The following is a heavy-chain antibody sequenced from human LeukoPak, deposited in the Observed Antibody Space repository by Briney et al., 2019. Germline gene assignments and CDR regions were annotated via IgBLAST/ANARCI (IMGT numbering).Heavy chain of an antibody. CDR1: GYTFTGYY. CDR3: ARVVDYYGSGTSYSLHT. D-gene: IGHD3-10*01. J-gene: IGHJ5*02. CDR2: INPNSGGT. Sequence: ASVKVSCKASGYTFTGYYMHWVRQAPGQGLEWMGWINPNSGGTNYAQKFQGRVTLTRDTSITTAYMDLSRLSSDDTAVYYCARVVDYYGSGTSYSLHTWGQGTLVTVSS. V-gene: IGHV1-2*02.